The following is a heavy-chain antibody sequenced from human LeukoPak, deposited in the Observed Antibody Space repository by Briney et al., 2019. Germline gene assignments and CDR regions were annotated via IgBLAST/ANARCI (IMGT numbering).Heavy chain of an antibody. J-gene: IGHJ4*02. CDR3: AKGGVVPAGHFDY. CDR1: GFTVSSNY. V-gene: IGHV3-23*01. Sequence: GGSLRLSCAASGFTVSSNYMSWVRQAPGKGLEWVSAISGSGGSTYYADSVKGRFTISRDNSKNTLYLQMNSLRAEDTAVYYCAKGGVVPAGHFDYWGQGTLVTVSS. D-gene: IGHD2-2*01. CDR2: ISGSGGST.